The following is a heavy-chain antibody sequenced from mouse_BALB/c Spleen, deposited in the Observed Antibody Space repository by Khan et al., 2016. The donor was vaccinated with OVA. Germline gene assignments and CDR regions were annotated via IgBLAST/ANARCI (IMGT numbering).Heavy chain of an antibody. CDR1: GYTFTSYW. Sequence: VQLQQSGTVLARPGASVKMSCKASGYTFTSYWMHWVKQRPGQGLEWIGAIYPGNSDTNYNQKFKGKAKLTAVTSTSTAYMELNSLTNEDSAVYYCTRNGFGRFESWYYCGEGTTLTVSS. CDR3: TRNGFGRFESWYY. CDR2: IYPGNSDT. J-gene: IGHJ2*01. D-gene: IGHD1-1*02. V-gene: IGHV1-5*01.